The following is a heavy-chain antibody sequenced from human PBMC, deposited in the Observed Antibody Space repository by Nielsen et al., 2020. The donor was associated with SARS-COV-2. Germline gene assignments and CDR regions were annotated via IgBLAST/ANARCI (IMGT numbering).Heavy chain of an antibody. CDR1: GFMFSTYA. J-gene: IGHJ4*02. Sequence: GESLKISCAASGFMFSTYAMSWVRQAPGKGPEWVSGIIGSGGRTHYADSVEGRFTISRDNSKNTLYLQMNSLRAEDTAVYYCAKAFRSSDWVRAATDFWGQGTLVTVSS. CDR2: IIGSGGRT. CDR3: AKAFRSSDWVRAATDF. D-gene: IGHD6-25*01. V-gene: IGHV3-23*01.